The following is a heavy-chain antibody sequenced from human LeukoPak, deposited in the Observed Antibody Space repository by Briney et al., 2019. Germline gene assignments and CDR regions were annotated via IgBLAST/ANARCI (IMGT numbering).Heavy chain of an antibody. D-gene: IGHD6-19*01. V-gene: IGHV1-2*02. CDR2: INPNSRGT. Sequence: ASVRVSYKASGYTVTGYYMHWVRQAPGQGLEWMGWINPNSRGTNYAQKFQRRVPMPGHTSISTAYMELSRLRSDDTAVYYCARDLSLAVPVQGYWGQGTLVTVSS. CDR3: ARDLSLAVPVQGY. J-gene: IGHJ4*02. CDR1: GYTVTGYY.